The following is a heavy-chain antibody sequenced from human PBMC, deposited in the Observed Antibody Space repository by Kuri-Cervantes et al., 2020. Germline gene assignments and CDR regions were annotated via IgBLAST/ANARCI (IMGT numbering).Heavy chain of an antibody. CDR1: GYTFTSYY. D-gene: IGHD1-26*01. Sequence: ASVKVSCKASGYTFTSYYMHWVRQAPGQGLEWMGIINPSGGSTSYAQKFQGRVTMTRDTSTSTVYMELSSLRSEDTAVYYCARGVGATRDYYYYYYMDVWGQGTLVTVSS. V-gene: IGHV1-46*01. CDR3: ARGVGATRDYYYYYYMDV. J-gene: IGHJ6*03. CDR2: INPSGGST.